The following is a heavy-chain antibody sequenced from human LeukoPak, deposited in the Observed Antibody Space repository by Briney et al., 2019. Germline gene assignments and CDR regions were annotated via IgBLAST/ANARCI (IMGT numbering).Heavy chain of an antibody. CDR3: ARDGGYNWNDVAFDI. Sequence: ASVKVSCKASGYTFTSYAMHWVRQAPGQRLEWMGWINAGNGNTKYSQKFQGRVTITRDTSASTAYTELSSLRSEDTAVYYCARDGGYNWNDVAFDIWGQGTMVTVSS. J-gene: IGHJ3*02. V-gene: IGHV1-3*01. D-gene: IGHD1-1*01. CDR2: INAGNGNT. CDR1: GYTFTSYA.